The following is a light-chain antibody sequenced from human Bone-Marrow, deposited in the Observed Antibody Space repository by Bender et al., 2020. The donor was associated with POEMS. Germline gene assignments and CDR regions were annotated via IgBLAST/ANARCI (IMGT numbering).Light chain of an antibody. CDR3: AAWDATLNGWM. J-gene: IGLJ3*02. V-gene: IGLV1-44*01. CDR1: SSNIGAHA. Sequence: QSVLTQPPSASGTPGQRVTISCSGGSSNIGAHAVNWYQHLPGTAPKLLIYGHGQRPSGVPDRFSGSRSGTSASLAISGLQSDDEADYYCAAWDATLNGWMFGGGTKLTVL. CDR2: GHG.